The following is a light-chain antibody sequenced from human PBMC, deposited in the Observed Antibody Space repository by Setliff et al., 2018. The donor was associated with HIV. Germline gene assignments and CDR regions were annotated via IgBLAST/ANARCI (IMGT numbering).Light chain of an antibody. V-gene: IGLV2-14*03. CDR1: SSDVGYYES. CDR2: DVT. Sequence: SALTQPASVSGPPGQSITISCTGSSSDVGYYESVSWYQHHPGEVPKLIIYDVTKRPSGVSSRFSGSKSGNTASLTISGLHSEDEADYYCCSFTTSKTLEFGGGTKVTVL. CDR3: CSFTTSKTLE. J-gene: IGLJ3*02.